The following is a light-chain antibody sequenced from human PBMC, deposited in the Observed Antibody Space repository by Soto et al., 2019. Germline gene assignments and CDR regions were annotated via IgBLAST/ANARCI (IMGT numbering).Light chain of an antibody. CDR1: RGDVGSYNL. Sequence: QSALTQPASVSGSPGQSITISCTGTRGDVGSYNLISWYQQRPGKAPQLIIYEADKRPSGVSNRFSGSKSGNTASLTISGLQADDEADYHCCSYGGYSTFVIFGGGTKVTVL. CDR2: EAD. J-gene: IGLJ2*01. V-gene: IGLV2-23*02. CDR3: CSYGGYSTFVI.